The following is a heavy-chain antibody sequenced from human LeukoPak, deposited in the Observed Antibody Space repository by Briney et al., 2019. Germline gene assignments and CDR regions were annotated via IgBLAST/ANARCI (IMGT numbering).Heavy chain of an antibody. CDR2: IYYSGST. V-gene: IGHV4-39*01. CDR1: GGSISSSSYY. Sequence: SETLSLTCTVSGGSISSSSYYWGWIRQPPGKGLEWIGSIYYSGSTYYNPSLKSRVTISVDTSKNQFSLKLSSATAADTAVYYCARLNGYGSGSYYRFWYYYGMDVWGQGTTVTVSS. CDR3: ARLNGYGSGSYYRFWYYYGMDV. J-gene: IGHJ6*02. D-gene: IGHD3-10*01.